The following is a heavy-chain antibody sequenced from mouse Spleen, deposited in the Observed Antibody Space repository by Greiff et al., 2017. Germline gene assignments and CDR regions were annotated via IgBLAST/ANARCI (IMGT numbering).Heavy chain of an antibody. Sequence: EVQLVESGGGLVKPGGSLKLSCAASGFTFSSYAMSWVRQTPEKRLEWVATISDGGSYTYYPDNVKGRFTISRDNAKNNLYLQMSHLKSEDTAMYYCARVGFYDYWYFDVWGTGTTVTVSS. D-gene: IGHD1-1*01. CDR1: GFTFSSYA. J-gene: IGHJ1*03. CDR2: ISDGGSYT. CDR3: ARVGFYDYWYFDV. V-gene: IGHV5-4*01.